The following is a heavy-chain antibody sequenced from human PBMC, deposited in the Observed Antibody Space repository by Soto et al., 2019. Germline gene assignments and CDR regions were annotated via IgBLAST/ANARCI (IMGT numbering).Heavy chain of an antibody. CDR1: GFTFSTYW. CDR2: IKEDGSEK. V-gene: IGHV3-7*03. D-gene: IGHD3-10*01. J-gene: IGHJ4*02. Sequence: GGSLRLSCAASGFTFSTYWMSWVRQAPGKGPEWVANIKEDGSEKYYVDSVKGRFTISRDNAKNSLHLQMSRLRVDDTAVYYCAREATTAMVRGALYWGQGTLVTVSS. CDR3: AREATTAMVRGALY.